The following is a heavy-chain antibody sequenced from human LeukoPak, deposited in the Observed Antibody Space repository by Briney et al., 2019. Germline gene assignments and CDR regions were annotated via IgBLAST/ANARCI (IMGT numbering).Heavy chain of an antibody. D-gene: IGHD4-11*01. V-gene: IGHV1-69*13. CDR1: GGTFISYA. CDR2: IIPIFGTA. Sequence: ASVKVSCKASGGTFISYAISWVRQAPGQGLEWMGGIIPIFGTANYAQKFQGRVTITADESTSTAYMELSSLRSEDTAVYYCARRYQDYRNRYYGMDVWGQGTTVTVSS. CDR3: ARRYQDYRNRYYGMDV. J-gene: IGHJ6*02.